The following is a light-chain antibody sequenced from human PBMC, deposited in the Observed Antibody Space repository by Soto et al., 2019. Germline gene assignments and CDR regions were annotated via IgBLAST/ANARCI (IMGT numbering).Light chain of an antibody. Sequence: QSALTQPASVSGSPGQSITISCTGTSSDVGDYNYFSWYQQHPGKAPKLMISEVRDRTSGVSNRFSGSKSGNTASLTISGLQAEDEADYYCSSFTSISTYVFGTGTKVTVL. CDR3: SSFTSISTYV. CDR2: EVR. J-gene: IGLJ1*01. CDR1: SSDVGDYNY. V-gene: IGLV2-14*01.